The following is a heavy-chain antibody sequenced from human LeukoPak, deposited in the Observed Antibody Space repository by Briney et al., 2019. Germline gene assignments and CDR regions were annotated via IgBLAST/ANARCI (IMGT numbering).Heavy chain of an antibody. CDR3: AKAKYSSSSDLLDY. CDR2: ISGSGDNT. J-gene: IGHJ4*02. V-gene: IGHV3-23*01. D-gene: IGHD6-6*01. CDR1: RFSFSSYA. Sequence: SGGSLRLSCAASRFSFSSYAMSWVRQAPGKGLEWVSAISGSGDNTYYADSVKGRFTISRDISKNTLFLQMNSLRADDTAVYYCAKAKYSSSSDLLDYWGQGTLVTVSS.